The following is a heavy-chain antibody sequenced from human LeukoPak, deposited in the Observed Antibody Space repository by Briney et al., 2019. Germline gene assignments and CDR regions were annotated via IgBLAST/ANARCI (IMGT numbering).Heavy chain of an antibody. J-gene: IGHJ4*02. CDR3: ARTSGTTISDY. CDR2: IYPGDSDT. V-gene: IGHV5-51*01. CDR1: GYSFTTYW. D-gene: IGHD1-1*01. Sequence: GESLKISCKGSGYSFTTYWIGWVRQMPGRGLEWMGIIYPGDSDTRYSPSFQGQVTISADKSISTAYLQWSSLKASDTAMYFCARTSGTTISDYWGQGTLVTVSS.